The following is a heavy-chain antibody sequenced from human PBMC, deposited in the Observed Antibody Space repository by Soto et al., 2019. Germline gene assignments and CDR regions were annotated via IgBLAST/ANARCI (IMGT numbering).Heavy chain of an antibody. D-gene: IGHD5-18*01. CDR3: AKVDTAMATDY. V-gene: IGHV3-30*18. CDR2: ISYDGSNK. J-gene: IGHJ4*02. CDR1: GFTFSSYG. Sequence: GGSLRLSCAASGFTFSSYGMHWVRQAPGKGLEWVAVISYDGSNKYYADSVKGRFTISRDNSKNTLYLQMNSLRAEDTAVYYCAKVDTAMATDYWGQGTLVTVSS.